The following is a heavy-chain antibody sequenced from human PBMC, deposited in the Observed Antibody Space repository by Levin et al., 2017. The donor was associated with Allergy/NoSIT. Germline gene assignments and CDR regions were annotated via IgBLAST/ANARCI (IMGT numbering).Heavy chain of an antibody. CDR1: GYTFTSYA. V-gene: IGHV1-3*01. D-gene: IGHD2-2*01. Sequence: ASVKVSCKASGYTFTSYAMHWVRQAPGQRLEWMGWINAGNGNTKYSQKFQGRVTITRDTSASTAYMELSSLRSEDTAVYYCARSEDIVVVPAAPYYYYYYMDVWGKGTTVTVSS. CDR2: INAGNGNT. J-gene: IGHJ6*03. CDR3: ARSEDIVVVPAAPYYYYYYMDV.